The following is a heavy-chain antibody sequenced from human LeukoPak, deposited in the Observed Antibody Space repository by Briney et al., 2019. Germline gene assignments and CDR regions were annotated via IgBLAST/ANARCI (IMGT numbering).Heavy chain of an antibody. V-gene: IGHV3-74*01. D-gene: IGHD6-19*01. CDR1: GFTFSNYG. CDR2: INSDGSST. J-gene: IGHJ4*02. CDR3: ARAAGIAVAGTSAGLNY. Sequence: GGSLRLSCAASGFTFSNYGMSWVRQAPGKGLVWVSRINSDGSSTSYADSVKGRFTISRDNAKNTLYLQMNSLRAEDTAVYYCARAAGIAVAGTSAGLNYWGQGTLVTVSS.